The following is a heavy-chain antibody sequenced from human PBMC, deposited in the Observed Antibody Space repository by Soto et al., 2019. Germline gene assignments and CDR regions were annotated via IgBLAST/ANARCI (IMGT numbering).Heavy chain of an antibody. D-gene: IGHD6-6*01. CDR2: ISGSGGST. CDR1: GFTFSSYA. V-gene: IGHV3-23*01. CDR3: ARAVQLAPGY. Sequence: GGSLRLSCAASGFTFSSYAMSWVRQAPGKGLEWVSAISGSGGSTYYADSVKGRFTISRDNAKNTLYLQMNSLRAEDAAVYYCARAVQLAPGYWGQGTLVTVSS. J-gene: IGHJ4*02.